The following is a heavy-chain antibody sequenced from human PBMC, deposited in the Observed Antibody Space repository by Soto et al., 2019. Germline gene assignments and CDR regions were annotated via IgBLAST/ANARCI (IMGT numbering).Heavy chain of an antibody. CDR3: ASSKYYDFWSGYYPEYYYGMDF. D-gene: IGHD3-3*01. CDR2: INAGNGNT. Sequence: GASVKVSCKASGYTFTSYAMHWVRQAPGQRLEWMGWINAGNGNTKYSQKFQGRVTITRDTSASTAYMELSSLRSEDTAVYYCASSKYYDFWSGYYPEYYYGMDFWGQGTTVTVSS. CDR1: GYTFTSYA. J-gene: IGHJ6*02. V-gene: IGHV1-3*01.